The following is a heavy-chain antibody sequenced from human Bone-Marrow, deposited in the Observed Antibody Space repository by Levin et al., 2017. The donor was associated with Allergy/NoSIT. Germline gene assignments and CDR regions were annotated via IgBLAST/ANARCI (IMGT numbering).Heavy chain of an antibody. V-gene: IGHV3-21*01. CDR3: AKDRCSNGVCFHASDV. J-gene: IGHJ3*01. CDR1: GFSFSDYR. CDR2: ISNGNSET. D-gene: IGHD2-8*01. Sequence: GGSLRLSCAASGFSFSDYRMTWVRQAPGKGLEWVSSISNGNSETYYAESVRGRFTIARDDAKNSLYLQMNSLRAEDTAVYYCAKDRCSNGVCFHASDVWGQGTMVTVSS.